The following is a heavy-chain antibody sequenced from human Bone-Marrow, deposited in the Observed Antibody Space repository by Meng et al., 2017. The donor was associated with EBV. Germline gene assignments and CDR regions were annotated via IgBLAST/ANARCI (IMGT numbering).Heavy chain of an antibody. Sequence: EVQLLESGGGLVQPGGSLRLSGAALGFTFSSYAMSWVRQAPGKGLEWVSAISGSGGSTYYADSVKGRFTISRDNSKNTLYLQMNNLRADDTAVYFCARDAPDYDFWGGFSPGDYWGQGTLVTVSS. CDR1: GFTFSSYA. CDR2: ISGSGGST. V-gene: IGHV3-23*01. J-gene: IGHJ4*02. D-gene: IGHD3-3*01. CDR3: ARDAPDYDFWGGFSPGDY.